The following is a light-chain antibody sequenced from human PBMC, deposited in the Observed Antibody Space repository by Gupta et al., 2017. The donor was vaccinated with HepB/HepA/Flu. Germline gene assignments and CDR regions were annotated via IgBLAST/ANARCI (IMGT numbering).Light chain of an antibody. CDR3: AAWDDTLAGPVV. CDR2: RND. V-gene: IGLV1-47*01. Sequence: QSVLTQPPSASGPPGQSVTISCSGRHRNIGSHNVYWYQHLPGTAPKLLIYRNDQRPSGVPDRFSASKSGTSASLAISGLRSDDEADYYCAAWDDTLAGPVVFGGGTRLTVL. J-gene: IGLJ2*01. CDR1: HRNIGSHN.